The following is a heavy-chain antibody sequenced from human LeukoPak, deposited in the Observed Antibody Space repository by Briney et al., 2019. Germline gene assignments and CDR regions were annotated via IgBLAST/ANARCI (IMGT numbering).Heavy chain of an antibody. V-gene: IGHV3-23*01. Sequence: HSGGTLRLSCAASGFIFSSYDMSWVRQAPGRGLEWVSSISGSGDNTYHADSVKGRFTISRDNSKNTLYLQMNSLRAEDTAIYYCAEGLHSFDYWGQGTLVTVSS. J-gene: IGHJ4*02. CDR2: ISGSGDNT. CDR3: AEGLHSFDY. CDR1: GFIFSSYD.